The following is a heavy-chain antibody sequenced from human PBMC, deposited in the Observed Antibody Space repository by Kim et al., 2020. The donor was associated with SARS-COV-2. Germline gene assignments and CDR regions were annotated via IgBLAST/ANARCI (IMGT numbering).Heavy chain of an antibody. CDR3: ARGVSSAWTLRAWFDP. V-gene: IGHV4-4*02. Sequence: SETLSLTCVVSGASISSSSCWGWVRQPPGKGLEWIGEVDHSGTTSYNVSLKSRVTISVDKSKNQFSFRLNSVSAADTAVYYCARGVSSAWTLRAWFDPWG. CDR1: GASISSSSC. CDR2: VDHSGTT. D-gene: IGHD3-22*01. J-gene: IGHJ5*02.